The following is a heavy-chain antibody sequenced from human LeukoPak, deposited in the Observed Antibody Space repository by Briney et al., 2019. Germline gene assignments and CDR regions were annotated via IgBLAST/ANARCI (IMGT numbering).Heavy chain of an antibody. Sequence: GEPLKISCKGSGYSFTSYWISWVRQMPGKGLEWMGRIDPSDSYTNYSPSFQGHVTISADKSISTAYLQWSSLKASDTAMYYCATSSSWYGNWFDPWGQGTLVTVSS. V-gene: IGHV5-10-1*01. CDR2: IDPSDSYT. J-gene: IGHJ5*02. CDR3: ATSSSWYGNWFDP. CDR1: GYSFTSYW. D-gene: IGHD6-13*01.